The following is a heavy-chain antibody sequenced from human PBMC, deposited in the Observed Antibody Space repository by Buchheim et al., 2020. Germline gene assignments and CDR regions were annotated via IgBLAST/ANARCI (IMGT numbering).Heavy chain of an antibody. CDR2: IWYDGSNK. CDR3: ARDGVAVAGSGYFDY. CDR1: GFTFSSYG. D-gene: IGHD6-19*01. J-gene: IGHJ4*02. Sequence: QVQLVESGGGVVQPGRSLRLSCAASGFTFSSYGMHWVRQAPGKGLEWVAVIWYDGSNKYYADSVKGRFTISRDNSKKTLYLQMNSLRAEDTAVYYCARDGVAVAGSGYFDYWGQGTL. V-gene: IGHV3-33*01.